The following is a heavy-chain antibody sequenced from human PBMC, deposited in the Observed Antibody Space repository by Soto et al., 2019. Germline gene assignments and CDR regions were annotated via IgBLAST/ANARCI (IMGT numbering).Heavy chain of an antibody. CDR3: ARDYRYPSDCSGGSCYGMDV. J-gene: IGHJ6*02. CDR1: GGTFSSYA. V-gene: IGHV1-69*01. D-gene: IGHD2-15*01. CDR2: IIPIFGTA. Sequence: QVQLVQSGAEVKKPGSSVKVSCKASGGTFSSYAISWVRQAPGQGLEWMGGIIPIFGTANYAQKFQGRVTITADESTSTAYMELSSLRSEDTAVYYCARDYRYPSDCSGGSCYGMDVWGQGTTVTVSS.